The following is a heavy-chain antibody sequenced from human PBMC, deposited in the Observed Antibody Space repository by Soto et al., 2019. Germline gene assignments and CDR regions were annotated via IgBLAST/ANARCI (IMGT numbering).Heavy chain of an antibody. V-gene: IGHV4-61*01. D-gene: IGHD3-16*01. CDR2: IYDGGTT. CDR1: GDSLNAGTNY. CDR3: VGDWGPYWFDP. Sequence: PSETLSLTCTVSGDSLNAGTNYWNGVRQPPGKDLEWIGYIYDGGTTKYNLSPKSRVTISQDTSKNQFSLEIRSVVPSDTAVYYCVGDWGPYWFDPWGQGILVTVSS. J-gene: IGHJ5*02.